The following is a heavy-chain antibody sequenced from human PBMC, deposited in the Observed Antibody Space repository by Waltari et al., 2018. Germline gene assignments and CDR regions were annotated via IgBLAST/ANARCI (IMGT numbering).Heavy chain of an antibody. D-gene: IGHD3-3*01. CDR3: ARSITIFGEKAFDI. CDR1: AFTFSSYT. Sequence: EVQLVESGGGLVKPGGSLSLPCAASAFTFSSYTMNWVRQAPGKGLEWVSSISSSSSYIYYADSVKGRFTISRDNAKNSLYLQMNSLRAEDTAVYYCARSITIFGEKAFDIWGQGTMVTVSS. V-gene: IGHV3-21*01. J-gene: IGHJ3*02. CDR2: ISSSSSYI.